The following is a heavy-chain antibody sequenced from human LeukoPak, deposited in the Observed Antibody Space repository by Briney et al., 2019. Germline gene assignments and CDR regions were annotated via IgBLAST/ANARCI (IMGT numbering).Heavy chain of an antibody. CDR3: ARIDFWSMDV. CDR1: SGSIRRYY. Sequence: SETLFLTCTVSSGSIRRYYWTWIRQPPGKGLKWIGYIYHSGTTNYNPSLKSRVTISVDTSKSQFSMKLISVTAADTAVYYCARIDFWSMDVWGQGTTVTVSS. V-gene: IGHV4-59*01. CDR2: IYHSGTT. J-gene: IGHJ6*02. D-gene: IGHD3/OR15-3a*01.